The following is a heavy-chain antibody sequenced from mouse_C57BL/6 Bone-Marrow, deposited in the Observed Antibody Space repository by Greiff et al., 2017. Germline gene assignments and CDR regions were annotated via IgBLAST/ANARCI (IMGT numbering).Heavy chain of an antibody. V-gene: IGHV1-75*01. CDR1: GYTFTDYY. CDR2: IFPGSGSP. CDR3: AYYDYFYAMDY. D-gene: IGHD2-4*01. Sequence: VKLMESGPELVKPGASVKISCKASGYTFTDYYINWVKQRPGQGLEWIGWIFPGSGSPYYNEKFKGKATLTVDKSSSTAYMLLSSLTSEDSAVYFCAYYDYFYAMDYWGQGTSGTVSS. J-gene: IGHJ4*01.